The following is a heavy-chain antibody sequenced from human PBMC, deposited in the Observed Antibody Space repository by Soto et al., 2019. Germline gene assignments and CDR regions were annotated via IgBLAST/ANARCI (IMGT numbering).Heavy chain of an antibody. V-gene: IGHV1-8*01. CDR1: GYTFTSYD. J-gene: IGHJ4*02. CDR3: ARAYIWGSYRYFDY. Sequence: ASVKVSCKASGYTFTSYDINWVRQATGQGLEWMGWMNPNSGNTGYAQKFQGRVTMTRNTSISTAYMELSSLRSEDTAVYYCARAYIWGSYRYFDYWGQGTLVTVPQ. D-gene: IGHD3-16*02. CDR2: MNPNSGNT.